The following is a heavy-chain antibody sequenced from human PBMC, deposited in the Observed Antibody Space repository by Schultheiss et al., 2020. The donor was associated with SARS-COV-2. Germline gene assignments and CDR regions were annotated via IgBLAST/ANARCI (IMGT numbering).Heavy chain of an antibody. V-gene: IGHV3-21*01. Sequence: GESLKISCAASGFTFDDYTMHWVRQAPGKSLEWVSSISSSSSYIYYADSVKGRFTISRDNAKNSLYLQMNSLRAEDTAVYYCARDLLTSIFGVVSEGAFDYWGQGTLVTVSS. CDR2: ISSSSSYI. CDR1: GFTFDDYT. D-gene: IGHD3-3*01. J-gene: IGHJ4*02. CDR3: ARDLLTSIFGVVSEGAFDY.